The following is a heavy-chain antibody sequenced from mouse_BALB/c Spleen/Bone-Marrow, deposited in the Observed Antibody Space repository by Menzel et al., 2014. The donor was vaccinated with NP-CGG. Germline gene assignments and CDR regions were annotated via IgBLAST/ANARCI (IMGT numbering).Heavy chain of an antibody. D-gene: IGHD2-3*01. CDR2: IDPSDSET. CDR1: GYTFTSYW. J-gene: IGHJ4*01. Sequence: QVQLKESGAELVKPGAPVKLSCKASGYTFTSYWMNWVQQRPGRGLEWIGRIDPSDSETHYTHKFKDKATLTVDKSSSTAYIQLSSLTSEDSAVDYCARALGDGYYYAMDYWGQGTSVTVSS. CDR3: ARALGDGYYYAMDY. V-gene: IGHV1-74*01.